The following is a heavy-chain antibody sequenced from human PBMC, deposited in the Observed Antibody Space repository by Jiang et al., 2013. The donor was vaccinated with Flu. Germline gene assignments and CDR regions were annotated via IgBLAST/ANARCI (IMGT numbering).Heavy chain of an antibody. V-gene: IGHV3-30*18. CDR3: AKGIPNWNYGDYFDY. J-gene: IGHJ4*02. CDR2: ISYDGSNK. Sequence: QLVESGGGVVQPGRSLRLSCAASGFTFSSYGMHWVRQAPGKGLEWVAVISYDGSNKYYADSVKGRFTISRDNSKNTLYLQMNSLRAEDTAVYYCAKGIPNWNYGDYFDYWGQGTLVTVSS. CDR1: GFTFSSYG. D-gene: IGHD1-7*01.